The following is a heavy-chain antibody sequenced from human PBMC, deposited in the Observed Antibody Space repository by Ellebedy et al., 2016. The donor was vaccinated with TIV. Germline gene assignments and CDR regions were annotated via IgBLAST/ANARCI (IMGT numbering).Heavy chain of an antibody. V-gene: IGHV3-23*01. J-gene: IGHJ6*02. CDR1: GVTFSSFA. CDR3: ASLEDTAMSYGMDV. CDR2: ISGSGGST. D-gene: IGHD5-18*01. Sequence: GGSLRLSCAASGVTFSSFAMSWVRQAPGKGLEWVSTISGSGGSTYYADSVKGRFTISRDNSKNTLYLQMNSLRAEDTAGYYCASLEDTAMSYGMDVWGQGITVTVSS.